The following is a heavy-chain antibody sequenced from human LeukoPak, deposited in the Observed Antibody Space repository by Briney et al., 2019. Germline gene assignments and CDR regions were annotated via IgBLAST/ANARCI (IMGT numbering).Heavy chain of an antibody. J-gene: IGHJ4*02. V-gene: IGHV3-30-3*01. CDR3: ARDHQNGRADIVVVTAPIDY. CDR1: GFTFSSYA. D-gene: IGHD2-21*02. CDR2: ISYDGSNK. Sequence: GGSLRLSCAASGFTFSSYAMHWVRQAPGKGLEWVAVISYDGSNKYYADSVKGRFTISRDNSKNTLYLQMNSLRAEDTAVYYCARDHQNGRADIVVVTAPIDYLGQGTLVTVSS.